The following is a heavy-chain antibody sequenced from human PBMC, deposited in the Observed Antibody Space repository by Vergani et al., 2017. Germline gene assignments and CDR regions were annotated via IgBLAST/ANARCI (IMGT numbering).Heavy chain of an antibody. J-gene: IGHJ4*02. CDR3: AKDPGDGYIALFDY. CDR2: INHSGST. V-gene: IGHV4-38-2*02. CDR1: GYSISSGYY. D-gene: IGHD5-24*01. Sequence: QVQLQESGPGLVKPSETLSLTCAVSGYSISSGYYWGWIRQPPGKGLEWIGEINHSGSTNYNPSLKSRVTISVDTSKNQFSLKLSSVTAADTAVYYCAKDPGDGYIALFDYWGQGTLVTVSS.